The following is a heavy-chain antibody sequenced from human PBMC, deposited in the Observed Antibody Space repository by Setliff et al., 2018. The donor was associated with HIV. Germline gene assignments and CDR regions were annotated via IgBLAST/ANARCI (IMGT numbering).Heavy chain of an antibody. Sequence: GASVKVSCKASGYSFTKYGMHWVRQAPGQRLEWMGWINAGNGNTKYSQKFQGRVTITRDTSASTAYMELSSLRSEDTAVYYCARVPRTGIVGALDYWGQGTLVTVSS. CDR3: ARVPRTGIVGALDY. D-gene: IGHD1-26*01. J-gene: IGHJ4*02. V-gene: IGHV1-3*01. CDR1: GYSFTKYG. CDR2: INAGNGNT.